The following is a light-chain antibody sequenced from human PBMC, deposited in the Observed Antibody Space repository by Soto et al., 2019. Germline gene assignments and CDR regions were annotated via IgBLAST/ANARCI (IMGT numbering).Light chain of an antibody. CDR1: SSDVGGYNF. J-gene: IGLJ1*01. Sequence: QSVLTQPASVSGSPGQSITISCTGTSSDVGGYNFVSWYQQHPGKAPKLMIFEVSNRPSGVSNRFSGSKSGDTASLTISGLQAEDEADYYCSSFRRKSPLYVFGTGTKVTVL. CDR3: SSFRRKSPLYV. CDR2: EVS. V-gene: IGLV2-14*01.